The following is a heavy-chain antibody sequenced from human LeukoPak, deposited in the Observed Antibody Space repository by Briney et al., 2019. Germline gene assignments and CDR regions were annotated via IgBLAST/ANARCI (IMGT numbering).Heavy chain of an antibody. J-gene: IGHJ3*02. CDR3: VKGISSSWPSGAFDI. CDR2: ISRNGGST. V-gene: IGHV3-64D*06. CDR1: GFTFSNYA. D-gene: IGHD6-13*01. Sequence: SGGSLRLSCSASGFTFSNYAMHWVRQAPGKGLEYVSGISRNGGSTYSADPVKGRFTISRDNSKDTLYLQMSSLRAEDTAVYYCVKGISSSWPSGAFDIWGQGTLVTVSS.